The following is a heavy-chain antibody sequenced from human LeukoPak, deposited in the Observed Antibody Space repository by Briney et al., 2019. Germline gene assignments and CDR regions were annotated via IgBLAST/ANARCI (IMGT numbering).Heavy chain of an antibody. CDR2: IYYSGST. D-gene: IGHD2-2*01. V-gene: IGHV4-31*03. Sequence: SETLSLTCTVSGGSISSGGYYWSWLRQHPGKGLEWIGYIYYSGSTYYNPSLKSRVTISVDTSKNQFSLKLSSVTAADTAVYYCARYCSSTSCRLFNYWGQGTLVTVSS. J-gene: IGHJ4*02. CDR1: GGSISSGGYY. CDR3: ARYCSSTSCRLFNY.